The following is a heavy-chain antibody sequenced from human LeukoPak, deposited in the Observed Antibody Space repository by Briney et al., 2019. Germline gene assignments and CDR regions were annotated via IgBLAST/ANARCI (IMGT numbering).Heavy chain of an antibody. CDR2: IRYDGSNK. J-gene: IGHJ4*02. D-gene: IGHD3-10*02. V-gene: IGHV3-30*02. Sequence: GGSLRLSCAASGFTFSSHGMHWVRQAPGKGLEWVAFIRYDGSNKYYADSVKGRFTISRDNSKNTLYLQMNSLRAEDTAVYYCAKCSLTLLHYFDYWGQGTLVTVSS. CDR1: GFTFSSHG. CDR3: AKCSLTLLHYFDY.